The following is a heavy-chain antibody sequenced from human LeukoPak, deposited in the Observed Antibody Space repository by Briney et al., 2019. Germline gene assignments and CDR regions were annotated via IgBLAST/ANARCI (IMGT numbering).Heavy chain of an antibody. CDR1: GGSFSGYY. CDR2: INHTRST. CDR3: ARDTYCSGGSCYYYAFDI. Sequence: SETLSLTCAVYGGSFSGYYWSWLRQPPGKGLEWIGEINHTRSTNYTPSLKSRVTISVDTSNNQFSLKLSSVTAADTAVYYCARDTYCSGGSCYYYAFDIWGQGTMVTVSS. J-gene: IGHJ3*02. D-gene: IGHD2-15*01. V-gene: IGHV4-34*01.